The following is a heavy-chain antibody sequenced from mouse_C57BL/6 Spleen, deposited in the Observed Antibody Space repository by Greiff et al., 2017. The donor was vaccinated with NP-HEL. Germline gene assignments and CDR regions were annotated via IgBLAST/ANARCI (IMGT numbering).Heavy chain of an antibody. CDR3: AIPLYYGSSDDAMGD. CDR1: GFSLTSYG. CDR2: ICTGGST. J-gene: IGHJ4*01. V-gene: IGHV2-5*01. D-gene: IGHD1-1*01. Sequence: VQLQESGPGLVQPSQSLSITCTVSGFSLTSYGVHWVRQSPGKGLEWLGVICTGGSTDYNAAFMSRLDITKENSKSQVFFKMNSLQADDTAIYYCAIPLYYGSSDDAMGDWGRGASVTVAS.